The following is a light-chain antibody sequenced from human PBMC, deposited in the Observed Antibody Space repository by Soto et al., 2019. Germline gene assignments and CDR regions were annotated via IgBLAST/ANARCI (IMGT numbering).Light chain of an antibody. Sequence: QSVLTQPRSVSGSPGQSVTISCTGTSRDFGGYKYVSWYQQRPGKAPKLMIYDVNKRPSGVPDRFSGSKSGNTASLTISGLQSEDEADYYCCSYAGSYTFHWVFGGGTQLTVL. J-gene: IGLJ3*02. CDR1: SRDFGGYKY. CDR3: CSYAGSYTFHWV. V-gene: IGLV2-11*01. CDR2: DVN.